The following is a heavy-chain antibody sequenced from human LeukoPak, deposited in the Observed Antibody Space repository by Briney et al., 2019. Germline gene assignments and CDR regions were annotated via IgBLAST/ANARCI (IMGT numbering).Heavy chain of an antibody. CDR2: IYYSGST. CDR3: ARTRYGSGSYTFLDY. Sequence: PSETLSLTCTVSGGSISSSSYYWGWIRQPPGKGLEWIGSIYYSGSTNYNPSLKSRVTMSIDTSKNQFSLKLSSVTAADTAVYYCARTRYGSGSYTFLDYWGQGTLVTVSS. CDR1: GGSISSSSYY. D-gene: IGHD3-10*01. V-gene: IGHV4-39*07. J-gene: IGHJ4*02.